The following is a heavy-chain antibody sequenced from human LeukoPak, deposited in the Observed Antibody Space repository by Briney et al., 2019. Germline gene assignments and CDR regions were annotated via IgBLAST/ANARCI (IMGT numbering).Heavy chain of an antibody. V-gene: IGHV3-48*03. CDR3: ARDTRGYSYGQDY. CDR2: ISSSGSTI. J-gene: IGHJ4*02. CDR1: GFTFSSYE. D-gene: IGHD5-18*01. Sequence: GGSLRLSCAGSGFTFSSYELNWVRQAPGKGLEWISYISSSGSTIYYADSVKGRFTISRDNAKNSLYLQMNSLRAEDTAVYYCARDTRGYSYGQDYWGQGTLVTVSS.